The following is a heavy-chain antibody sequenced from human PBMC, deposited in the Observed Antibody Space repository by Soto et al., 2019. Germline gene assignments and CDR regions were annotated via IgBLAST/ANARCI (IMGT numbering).Heavy chain of an antibody. CDR1: GFPFSSYA. D-gene: IGHD4-17*01. Sequence: EVQLLESGGGLVQPGGSLRLTCAASGFPFSSYAMSWIRQAPGKGLEWVSSISGSGRSTYYPDSVEGRFTISRDNFKDTLYLQLNSLRAEDTAIYYCVKSRFKSGTTGGDAWGQGALVTVSS. J-gene: IGHJ4*02. V-gene: IGHV3-23*01. CDR3: VKSRFKSGTTGGDA. CDR2: ISGSGRST.